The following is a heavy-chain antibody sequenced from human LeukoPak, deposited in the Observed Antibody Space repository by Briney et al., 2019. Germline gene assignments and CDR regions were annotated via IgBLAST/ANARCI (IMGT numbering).Heavy chain of an antibody. J-gene: IGHJ4*02. CDR1: GGSISGYY. Sequence: SETLSLTCTVSGGSISGYYWSWIRQPAGKGPEWIGRIYTSGSATYNPSLKSRVTMSADTLKNQVSLKLTSVTAADTAVYYCTREPLPWGQGTLVTVSS. CDR3: TREPLP. V-gene: IGHV4-4*07. CDR2: IYTSGSA.